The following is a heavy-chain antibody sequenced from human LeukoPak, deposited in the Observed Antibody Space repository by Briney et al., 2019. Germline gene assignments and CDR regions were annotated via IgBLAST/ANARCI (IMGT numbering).Heavy chain of an antibody. J-gene: IGHJ5*02. CDR1: GFAFSSYA. D-gene: IGHD6-13*01. Sequence: GGSLRLSCAASGFAFSSYAMSWVRQAPGKGLEWVSAISGSGGSTYYADSVKGRFTISRDNSKNTLYLQMNSLRAEDTAVYYCAKDRIAAAGINWFDPWGQGTLVTVSS. CDR2: ISGSGGST. CDR3: AKDRIAAAGINWFDP. V-gene: IGHV3-23*01.